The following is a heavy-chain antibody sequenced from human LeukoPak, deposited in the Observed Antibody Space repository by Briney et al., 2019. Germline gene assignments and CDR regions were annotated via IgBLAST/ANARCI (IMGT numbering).Heavy chain of an antibody. V-gene: IGHV4-34*01. D-gene: IGHD3-16*01. CDR3: ANYGVVLATYGSPSPFVY. CDR2: INHRGST. CDR1: GGSFSGYY. J-gene: IGHJ4*02. Sequence: SETLSLTCAVYGGSFSGYYWSWIRQPPGKGLEWIGEINHRGSTNYNPSLKSRVTVSVDTSKKQFSLKVTSVTAADTAVYYCANYGVVLATYGSPSPFVYWGQGTLVTVSS.